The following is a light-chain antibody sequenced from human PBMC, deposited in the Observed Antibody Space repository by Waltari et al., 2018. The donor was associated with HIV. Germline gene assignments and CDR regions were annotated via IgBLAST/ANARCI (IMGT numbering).Light chain of an antibody. J-gene: IGKJ2*01. CDR2: GAA. CDR3: QQYNIRPRVNP. CDR1: QGVGSN. V-gene: IGKV3-15*01. Sequence: DIVMPQSPAILSVSPGERVTLSCRASQGVGSNFAWHQQGVAQAPRRLIYGAATRAAENPVWFSGSGSGTDFSRNIDSLQSEDFATYYCQQYNIRPRVNPFGQGTKLQIK.